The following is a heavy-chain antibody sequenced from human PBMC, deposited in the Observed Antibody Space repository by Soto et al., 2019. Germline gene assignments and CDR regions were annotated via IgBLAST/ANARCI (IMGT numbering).Heavy chain of an antibody. CDR3: AREVVVMVRRPASYNGMDV. V-gene: IGHV1-69*12. J-gene: IGHJ6*02. CDR2: IIPIFGTA. Sequence: QVQLVQSGAEVKKPGSSVKVSCKASGGTFSSYAISWVRQAPGQGLEWMGGIIPIFGTANYAQKFQGRVTITGDESLSTGYMELSRLRSEDTAVYYCAREVVVMVRRPASYNGMDVWGQGTTVTVSS. CDR1: GGTFSSYA. D-gene: IGHD2-15*01.